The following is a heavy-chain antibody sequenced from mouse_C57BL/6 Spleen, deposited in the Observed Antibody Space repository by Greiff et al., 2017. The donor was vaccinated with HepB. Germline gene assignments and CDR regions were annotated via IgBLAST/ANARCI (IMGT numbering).Heavy chain of an antibody. J-gene: IGHJ2*01. Sequence: VQLKESGPELVKPGASVKISCKASGYAFSSSWMNWVKQRPGKGLEWIGRIYPGDGDTNYNGKFKGKATLTADKSSSTAYMQLSSLTSEDSAVYFCARNPLLRYFDYWGQGTTLTVSS. V-gene: IGHV1-82*01. CDR1: GYAFSSSW. D-gene: IGHD1-1*01. CDR3: ARNPLLRYFDY. CDR2: IYPGDGDT.